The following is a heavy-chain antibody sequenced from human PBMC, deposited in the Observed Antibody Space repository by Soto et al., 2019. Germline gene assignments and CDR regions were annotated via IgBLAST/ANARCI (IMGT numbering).Heavy chain of an antibody. J-gene: IGHJ3*02. CDR2: ISAYNGNT. CDR1: GYTFTSCG. CDR3: ARAGIVLMVYAILGAFDI. V-gene: IGHV1-18*01. D-gene: IGHD2-8*01. Sequence: ASVKFSCRASGYTFTSCGISWVRQAPGQGLEWMGWISAYNGNTNYAQKLQGRVTMTTDTSTSTAYMELRSLRSDDTAVYYCARAGIVLMVYAILGAFDIWGQGTMVTVSS.